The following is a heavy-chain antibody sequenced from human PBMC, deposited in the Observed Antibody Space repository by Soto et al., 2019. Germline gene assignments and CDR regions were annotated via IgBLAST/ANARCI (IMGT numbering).Heavy chain of an antibody. CDR1: GGSISSYY. CDR2: IYYSGST. J-gene: IGHJ5*02. D-gene: IGHD5-12*01. CDR3: ARTRRDGYNERRWFDP. V-gene: IGHV4-59*01. Sequence: SETLSLTCTVSGGSISSYYWSWIRQPPGRGLEWIGYIYYSGSTNYNPSLKSRVTISVDTSKNQFSLKLSSVTAADTAVYYCARTRRDGYNERRWFDPWGQGTLVTVSS.